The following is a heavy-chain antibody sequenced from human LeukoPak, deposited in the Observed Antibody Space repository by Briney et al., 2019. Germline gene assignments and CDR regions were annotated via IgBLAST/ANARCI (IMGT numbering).Heavy chain of an antibody. J-gene: IGHJ4*02. V-gene: IGHV3-30-3*01. CDR1: GFTFSSYA. CDR2: ISYDGSNK. Sequence: PGGSLRLSCAASGFTFSSYAMHWVRQAPGKGLEWVAVISYDGSNKYYADSVKGRFTISRDNSKNTLYLQMNSLRAEDTAVYYCARAIGGWCSPFDYWGQGTLVTVSS. D-gene: IGHD4/OR15-4a*01. CDR3: ARAIGGWCSPFDY.